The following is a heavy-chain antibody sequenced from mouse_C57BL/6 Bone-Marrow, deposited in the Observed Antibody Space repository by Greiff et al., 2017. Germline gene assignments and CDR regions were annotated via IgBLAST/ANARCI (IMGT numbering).Heavy chain of an antibody. D-gene: IGHD2-3*01. CDR1: GFTFSSYD. J-gene: IGHJ3*01. Sequence: EVQLVESGGDLVKPGGSLKLSCAASGFTFSSYDMSWVRQTPDKRLEWVATISSGGSYTYYPDSVKGRFTISIDNAKNTLYLQMSSLKSEDTAMYYCARQGMVTRAWFAYWGQGTLVTVSA. CDR2: ISSGGSYT. CDR3: ARQGMVTRAWFAY. V-gene: IGHV5-6*01.